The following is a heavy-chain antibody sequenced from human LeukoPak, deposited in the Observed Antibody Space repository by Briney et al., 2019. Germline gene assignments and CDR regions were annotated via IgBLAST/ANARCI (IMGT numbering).Heavy chain of an antibody. CDR2: IKQDGSEK. CDR3: ARDMGTARTYYYDSSGYYYSRNYFDY. D-gene: IGHD3-22*01. Sequence: GGSLRLSCAASGFTFSSYWMSWVRQAPGKGLEWVANIKQDGSEKYYVDSAKGRFTISRDNAKNSLYLQMNSLRAEDTAVYYCARDMGTARTYYYDSSGYYYSRNYFDYWGQGTLVTVSS. V-gene: IGHV3-7*01. CDR1: GFTFSSYW. J-gene: IGHJ4*02.